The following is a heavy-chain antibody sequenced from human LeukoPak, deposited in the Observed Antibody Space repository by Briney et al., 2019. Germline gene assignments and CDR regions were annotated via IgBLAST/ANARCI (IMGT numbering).Heavy chain of an antibody. CDR2: IIPIFGTA. D-gene: IGHD1-26*01. J-gene: IGHJ4*02. CDR3: ARLSESSD. V-gene: IGHV1-69*01. CDR1: GGTFSSYA. Sequence: SVKVSCKASGGTFSSYAISWVRQAPGQGLEWMGGIIPIFGTANYAQKFQGRVTITADESTSTAYMELSSLKASDTAMYYCARLSESSDWGQGTLVTVSS.